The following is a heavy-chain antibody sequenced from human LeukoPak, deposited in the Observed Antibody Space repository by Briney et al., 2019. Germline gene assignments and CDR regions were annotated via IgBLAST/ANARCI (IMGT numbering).Heavy chain of an antibody. Sequence: PGGSLRLSCAASGFTFSSYGMHWVRQAPGKGLEWGAVISYDGSNKYYADSVKGRFTISRDNSKNTLYLQMNSLRAEDTAVYYCAKDGLRFLEWLSKNYYMDVWGKGTTVTVSS. CDR3: AKDGLRFLEWLSKNYYMDV. J-gene: IGHJ6*03. V-gene: IGHV3-30*18. CDR1: GFTFSSYG. D-gene: IGHD3-3*01. CDR2: ISYDGSNK.